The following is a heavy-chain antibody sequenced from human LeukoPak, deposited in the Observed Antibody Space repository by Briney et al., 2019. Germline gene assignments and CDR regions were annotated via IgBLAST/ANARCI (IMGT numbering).Heavy chain of an antibody. CDR1: GGSISSYY. CDR2: IYYSGST. J-gene: IGHJ6*03. D-gene: IGHD2-15*01. Sequence: SETLSLTCTVSGGSISSYYWSWIRQPPGKGLEWIGYIYYSGSTNYNPSLKSRVTISVDTSKNQFSLKLSSVTAADTAVYYCARAEKYCSGGSCYHNYYMDVWGKGTTVTVSS. CDR3: ARAEKYCSGGSCYHNYYMDV. V-gene: IGHV4-59*01.